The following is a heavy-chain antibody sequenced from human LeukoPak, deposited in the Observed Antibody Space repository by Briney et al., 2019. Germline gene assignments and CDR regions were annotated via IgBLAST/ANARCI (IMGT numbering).Heavy chain of an antibody. J-gene: IGHJ3*02. CDR2: IAKDGSQK. CDR3: ERETPDTNVHTGAFYI. CDR1: GFTFSTYW. D-gene: IGHD2-8*01. V-gene: IGHV3-30*03. Sequence: GRSLRLSCAASGFTFSTYWMHWVRQAPGKGLEWVADIAKDGSQKFYVESVKGRFTISRDNSKNSLYLQMNSLRAEDTAVYFCERETPDTNVHTGAFYIWGQGTIVTVSS.